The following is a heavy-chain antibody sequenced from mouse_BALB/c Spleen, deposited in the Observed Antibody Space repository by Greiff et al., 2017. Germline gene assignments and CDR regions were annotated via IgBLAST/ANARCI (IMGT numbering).Heavy chain of an antibody. V-gene: IGHV5-17*02. J-gene: IGHJ2*01. Sequence: EVQGVESGGGLVQPGGSRKLSCAASGFTFSSFGMHWVRQAPEKGLEWVAYISSGSSTIYYADTVKGRFTISRDNPKNNLYLQMSSLKSEDTAMYYCARDRDDDGALDYWGQGTTLTVSS. CDR3: ARDRDDDGALDY. CDR2: ISSGSSTI. D-gene: IGHD2-12*01. CDR1: GFTFSSFG.